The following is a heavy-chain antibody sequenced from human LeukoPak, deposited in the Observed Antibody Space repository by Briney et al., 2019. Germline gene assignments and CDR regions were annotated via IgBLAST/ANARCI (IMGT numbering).Heavy chain of an antibody. CDR2: IYYSGST. V-gene: IGHV4-59*01. J-gene: IGHJ4*02. CDR3: ARGSRELYYFDY. Sequence: SETLSLTCTVSGGSISSYYWSWIRKPPGQGLEWIGYIYYSGSTKYNPSLKSRVTISVDASKTQFSLKLNSVTAADTAVYYCARGSRELYYFDYWGQGTLVTVSS. D-gene: IGHD1-7*01. CDR1: GGSISSYY.